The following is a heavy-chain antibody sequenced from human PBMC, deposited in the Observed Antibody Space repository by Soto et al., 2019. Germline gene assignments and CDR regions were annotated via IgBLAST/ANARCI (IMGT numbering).Heavy chain of an antibody. V-gene: IGHV1-69*01. CDR1: GGTFSSYA. D-gene: IGHD6-19*01. CDR2: IIPIFGTA. CDR3: ARDHGSGWHYFDY. J-gene: IGHJ4*02. Sequence: QVQLVQSGAEVKKPGSSVKVSCKASGGTFSSYAISWVRQAPGQGLEWMGGIIPIFGTANYAQEVQGRVTITADESTSTAYMERSSLRSEDTAVYYCARDHGSGWHYFDYWGQGTLVTVSS.